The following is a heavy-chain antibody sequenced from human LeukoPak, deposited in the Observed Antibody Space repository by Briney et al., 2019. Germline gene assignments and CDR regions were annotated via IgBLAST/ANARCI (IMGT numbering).Heavy chain of an antibody. CDR1: GFTFSSYG. J-gene: IGHJ4*02. D-gene: IGHD6-19*01. CDR2: ISYDGSNK. Sequence: GGSLRLSCAASGFTFSSYGMHWVRQAPGKGLEWVAVISYDGSNKYYADSVKGRFTISRDNSKNTLYLQMNSLRAEDTAVYFCARRSGVAVAGAFDYWGQGTLVTVSS. V-gene: IGHV3-30*03. CDR3: ARRSGVAVAGAFDY.